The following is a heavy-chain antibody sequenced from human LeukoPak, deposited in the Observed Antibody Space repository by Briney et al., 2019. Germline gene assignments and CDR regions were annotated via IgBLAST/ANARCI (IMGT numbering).Heavy chain of an antibody. CDR2: IYYTGST. J-gene: IGHJ3*02. D-gene: IGHD5-18*01. CDR1: GGSISSYY. V-gene: IGHV4-59*01. CDR3: ARTRRGYTYGFPSRELLKAFDI. Sequence: SETLSLTCTVSGGSISSYYWSWIRQPPGEGLEWIGYIYYTGSTKYKSSLKSRVTMSLDTSKKQLSLNLTSVTAADTGVYFCARTRRGYTYGFPSRELLKAFDIWGQGTMVPVSS.